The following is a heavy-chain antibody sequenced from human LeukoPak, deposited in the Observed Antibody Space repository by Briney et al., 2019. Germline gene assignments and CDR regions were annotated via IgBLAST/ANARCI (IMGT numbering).Heavy chain of an antibody. CDR1: GGTFSSYA. J-gene: IGHJ3*01. D-gene: IGHD6-13*01. CDR2: IIPIFGTA. Sequence: GASVKVSCKAFGGTFSSYAISWVRQAPGQGLEWMGGIIPIFGTANYAQKFQGRVTITADESTSTAYMELSSLRSEDTAVYYCASYQQQLVLRSWGQGTMVTVSS. CDR3: ASYQQQLVLRS. V-gene: IGHV1-69*13.